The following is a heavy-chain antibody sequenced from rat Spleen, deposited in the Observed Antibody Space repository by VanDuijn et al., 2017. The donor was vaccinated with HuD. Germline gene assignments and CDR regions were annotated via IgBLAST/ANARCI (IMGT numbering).Heavy chain of an antibody. CDR1: GFTFSDYF. CDR2: ISYDGRSS. CDR3: ATENWDPYYWYFDF. V-gene: IGHV5-20*01. D-gene: IGHD5-1*01. Sequence: EVQLVESGGGLVQPGRSLKLSCAASGFTFSDYFMTWVRQAPPKGLEWVATISYDGRSSYYRGSVKGRFTISRDNAKSTLYLQMDSLRSEDTATYYCATENWDPYYWYFDFWGPGTMVTVSS. J-gene: IGHJ1*01.